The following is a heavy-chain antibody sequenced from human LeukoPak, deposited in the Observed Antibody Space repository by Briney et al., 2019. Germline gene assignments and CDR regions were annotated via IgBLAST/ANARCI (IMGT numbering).Heavy chain of an antibody. CDR1: GYTFTSYG. D-gene: IGHD2-2*01. V-gene: IGHV1-18*01. CDR2: ISAYNDNT. CDR3: ARDHWLLSVDY. J-gene: IGHJ4*02. Sequence: ASVKVSCKASGYTFTSYGISWVRQAPGQGPEWMGWISAYNDNTNYAQKLQGRVTMTTETSTSTAYMELRSLRSDDAAVYYCARDHWLLSVDYWGQGTLVTVSS.